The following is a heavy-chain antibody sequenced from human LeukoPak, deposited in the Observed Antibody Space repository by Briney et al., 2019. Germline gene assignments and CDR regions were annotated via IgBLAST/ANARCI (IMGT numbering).Heavy chain of an antibody. Sequence: PSETLSLTCTVSGGSISSYYWSWIRQPPGKGLEWIGYIYYSGSTNYNPSLKSRVTISVDTSKNQFSLKLSSVTAADTAVYYCARGRPVLRFLEWLSYIDYWGQGTLVNVSS. D-gene: IGHD3-3*01. CDR1: GGSISSYY. CDR3: ARGRPVLRFLEWLSYIDY. CDR2: IYYSGST. V-gene: IGHV4-59*01. J-gene: IGHJ4*02.